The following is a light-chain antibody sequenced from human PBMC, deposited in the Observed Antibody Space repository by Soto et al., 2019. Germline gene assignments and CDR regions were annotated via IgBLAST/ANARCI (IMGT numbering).Light chain of an antibody. V-gene: IGKV3-11*01. J-gene: IGKJ2*01. Sequence: EIVLTQSPATLSLSPGERATLSCRASQSVSTYLAWYQQKPGQAPRLLIYEVFNRATGIPARFSDSGSGTDFTLTISILEPEDFAIYYCQQCRNWPPVYTFGQGTKVEIK. CDR1: QSVSTY. CDR3: QQCRNWPPVYT. CDR2: EVF.